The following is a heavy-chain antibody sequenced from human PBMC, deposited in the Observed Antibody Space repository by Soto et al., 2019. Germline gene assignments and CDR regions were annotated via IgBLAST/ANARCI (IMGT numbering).Heavy chain of an antibody. Sequence: XVGLRLSCAPSGFTFSSCSMNWVRQAPGKGLEWVSFISGSGDTKYYADSVKGRFTISRDNAKNSLYLQMSSLRDEDTAVYYCAKSCSSDVYFDYWGQGTLVTVSS. CDR3: AKSCSSDVYFDY. D-gene: IGHD2-21*01. CDR2: ISGSGDTK. V-gene: IGHV3-48*02. J-gene: IGHJ4*02. CDR1: GFTFSSCS.